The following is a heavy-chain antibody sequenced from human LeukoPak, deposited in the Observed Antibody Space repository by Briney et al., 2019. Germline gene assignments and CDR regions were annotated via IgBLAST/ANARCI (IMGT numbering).Heavy chain of an antibody. CDR2: ISGYNGKT. CDR3: AREYYDILTGYYSPYYYYYMDV. D-gene: IGHD3-9*01. J-gene: IGHJ6*03. V-gene: IGHV1-18*01. CDR1: GGTFSSYA. Sequence: ASVKVSCKASGGTFSSYAISWVRQAPGQGLEWMGWISGYNGKTNYAQKLQGRVTMTTATSTSTAYMELRSLRSDDTAVYYCAREYYDILTGYYSPYYYYYMDVWGKGTTVTISS.